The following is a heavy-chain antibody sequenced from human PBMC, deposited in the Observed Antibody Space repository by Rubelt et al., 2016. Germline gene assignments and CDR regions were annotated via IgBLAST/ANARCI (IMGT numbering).Heavy chain of an antibody. CDR2: MYYSGST. J-gene: IGHJ4*02. CDR3: ARGFYYFDY. V-gene: IGHV4-31*03. Sequence: QVQLQESGPGRVKPAQTLSLTCSVSVGSITSGGYYWSWIRQLPGKGLEWIGYMYYSGSTYYNPSLKSRVTISVDTSKNQFSRKLSSVTAADTAVYYCARGFYYFDYWGQGTLVTVSS. CDR1: VGSITSGGYY. D-gene: IGHD3-3*01.